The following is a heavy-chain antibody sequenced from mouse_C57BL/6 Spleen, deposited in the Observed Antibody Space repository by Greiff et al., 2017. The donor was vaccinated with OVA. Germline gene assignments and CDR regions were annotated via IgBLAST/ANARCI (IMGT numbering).Heavy chain of an antibody. CDR2: IDPSDSYT. V-gene: IGHV1-50*01. D-gene: IGHD4-1*01. Sequence: QVQLQQPGAELVKPGASVKLSCKASGYTFTSYWMQWVKQRPGQGLEWIGEIDPSDSYTNYNQKFKGKATLTVDTSSSTAYMQLSSLTSEDSAVYYCARIGTGPYYYAMDYWGQGTSVTVSS. CDR3: ARIGTGPYYYAMDY. J-gene: IGHJ4*01. CDR1: GYTFTSYW.